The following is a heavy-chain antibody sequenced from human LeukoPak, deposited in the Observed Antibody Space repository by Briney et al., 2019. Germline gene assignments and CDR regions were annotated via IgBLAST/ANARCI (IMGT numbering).Heavy chain of an antibody. J-gene: IGHJ4*02. V-gene: IGHV1-69*02. D-gene: IGHD1-14*01. Sequence: ASVKVSCKASGGAFSSYTISWVRQAPGQGLEWMGRIIPILGIANYAQKFQGRVTITADRSTSTAYRELSSLRSEDTAVYYCARGEPLTVQPDYWGQGTLVTVSS. CDR3: ARGEPLTVQPDY. CDR1: GGAFSSYT. CDR2: IIPILGIA.